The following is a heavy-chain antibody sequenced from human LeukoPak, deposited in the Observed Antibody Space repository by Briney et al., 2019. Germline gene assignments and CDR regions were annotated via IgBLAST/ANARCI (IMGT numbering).Heavy chain of an antibody. CDR1: GDSVFSNSAA. Sequence: SQTLSLTCAISGDSVFSNSAAWNWIRQSPSRGLEWLGRTYYRSKWYNDYAVSVKSRIIINPDTSKNQFSLQLRSVTHEDTAVYYCVRDVGFDFDYWGQGTLVTVSS. V-gene: IGHV6-1*01. CDR2: TYYRSKWYN. CDR3: VRDVGFDFDY. D-gene: IGHD3-10*01. J-gene: IGHJ4*02.